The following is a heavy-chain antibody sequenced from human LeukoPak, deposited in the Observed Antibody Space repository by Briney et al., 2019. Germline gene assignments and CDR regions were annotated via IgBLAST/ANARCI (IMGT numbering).Heavy chain of an antibody. CDR1: GGSITSYY. CDR3: ARHATENLGENRYSYYMDV. J-gene: IGHJ6*03. V-gene: IGHV4-59*08. CDR2: IYYSGST. D-gene: IGHD1-14*01. Sequence: SETLSLTCTVSGGSITSYYWSWIRQPPGKGLEWITYIYYSGSTNYNPSLKSRVTISVDTSKNQFSLKLRSVTAADTAVYYCARHATENLGENRYSYYMDVWGKGTTVTVSS.